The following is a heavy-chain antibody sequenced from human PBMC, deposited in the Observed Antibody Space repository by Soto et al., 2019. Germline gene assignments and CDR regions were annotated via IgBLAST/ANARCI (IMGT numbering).Heavy chain of an antibody. J-gene: IGHJ4*02. Sequence: GGSLRLSCAASGFTFSSYSMNWVRQAPGKGLEWVSSISSSSSYIYYADSVKGRFTISRDNAKNSLYLQMNSLRAEDTAVYYCARSHLLDIVVVVAATVWDYWGQGTLVTVSS. V-gene: IGHV3-21*01. CDR2: ISSSSSYI. D-gene: IGHD2-15*01. CDR3: ARSHLLDIVVVVAATVWDY. CDR1: GFTFSSYS.